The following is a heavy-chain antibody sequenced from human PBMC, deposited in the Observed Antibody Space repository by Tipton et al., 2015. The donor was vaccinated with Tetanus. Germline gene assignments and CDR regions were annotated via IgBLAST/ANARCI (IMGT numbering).Heavy chain of an antibody. D-gene: IGHD6-6*01. CDR2: INPNSGGT. Sequence: QMQLVQSGAEVKKPGASVKVSCKASGYTFTGYYMHWVRQASGQGLEWMGWINPNSGGTNYAQKFQGRVTMTRDTSISTAYMELSRLRSDDTAVYYCATDPEYSSSSWWGWFDPWGQGTLVTVSS. V-gene: IGHV1-2*02. J-gene: IGHJ5*02. CDR1: GYTFTGYY. CDR3: ATDPEYSSSSWWGWFDP.